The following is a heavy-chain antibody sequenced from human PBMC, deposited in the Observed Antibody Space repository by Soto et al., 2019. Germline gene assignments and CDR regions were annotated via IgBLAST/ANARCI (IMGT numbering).Heavy chain of an antibody. CDR1: GGSISSYY. D-gene: IGHD2-2*01. V-gene: IGHV4-59*12. Sequence: SETLSLTCTVSGGSISSYYWSWIRQPPGKGLEWIGYIYYSGSTNYTPSLKSRATISLDTSKNQFFLKLNSVTAADTAVYFCARDVGSSHGPGHPHYFDYWGHGTLVTVSS. CDR3: ARDVGSSHGPGHPHYFDY. J-gene: IGHJ4*01. CDR2: IYYSGST.